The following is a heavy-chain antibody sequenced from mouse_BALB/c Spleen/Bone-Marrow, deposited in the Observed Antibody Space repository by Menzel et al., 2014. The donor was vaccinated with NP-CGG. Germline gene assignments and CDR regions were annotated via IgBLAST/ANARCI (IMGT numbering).Heavy chain of an antibody. CDR3: ARILYWYFDV. CDR2: IYPGSGNT. CDR1: GYTFTDYY. Sequence: QVQLQQSGPELVKPGASVKISCKASGYTFTDYYINWVKQKPGQASEWIGRIYPGSGNTKYIEKFKGKATLTVDTSSSTAYMQLSSLTSEDTAVYFCARILYWYFDVWGAGTTVTVSS. J-gene: IGHJ1*01. V-gene: IGHV1-84*02.